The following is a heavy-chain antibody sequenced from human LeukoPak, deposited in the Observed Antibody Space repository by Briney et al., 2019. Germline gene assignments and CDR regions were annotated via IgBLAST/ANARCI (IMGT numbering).Heavy chain of an antibody. D-gene: IGHD6-19*01. CDR2: IYPGDSDA. Sequence: GESLQISCKGSGSPFTTYWIGWVRQMPGKGLEWMGIIYPGDSDARYRPSFQGQVTISVDKSITTAYLQWNSLKASDSAMYYCARLAVAGLDYWGQGTLVTVSS. CDR1: GSPFTTYW. V-gene: IGHV5-51*01. CDR3: ARLAVAGLDY. J-gene: IGHJ4*02.